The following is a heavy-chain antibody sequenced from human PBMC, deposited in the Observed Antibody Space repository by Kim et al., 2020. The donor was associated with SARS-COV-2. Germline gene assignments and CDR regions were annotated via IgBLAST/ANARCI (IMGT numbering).Heavy chain of an antibody. CDR1: GFTFSSFA. Sequence: GGSLRLSCAASGFTFSSFAMNWVRQAPGKGLEWVSAISGSGGSTYYADSVKGRFTISRDNSKNTLYLQMNSLRAEDTAVYYCAKAGGAAAGTGRLFDPWGQGTLVTVSS. V-gene: IGHV3-23*01. D-gene: IGHD6-13*01. CDR3: AKAGGAAAGTGRLFDP. J-gene: IGHJ5*02. CDR2: ISGSGGST.